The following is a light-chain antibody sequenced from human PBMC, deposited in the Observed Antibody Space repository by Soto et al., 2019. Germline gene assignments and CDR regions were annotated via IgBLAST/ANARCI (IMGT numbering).Light chain of an antibody. CDR2: AAS. V-gene: IGKV1-39*01. Sequence: DIQMTQSPSSLSASVGDRVTITCRASQYISSYLSWYQQKPGKAPKLLIYAASSLQSGVTSRFSGSGSGTDFTLTISSLQPEDFATYDCQQSYSTPIAFGPGTKVDIK. CDR3: QQSYSTPIA. J-gene: IGKJ3*01. CDR1: QYISSY.